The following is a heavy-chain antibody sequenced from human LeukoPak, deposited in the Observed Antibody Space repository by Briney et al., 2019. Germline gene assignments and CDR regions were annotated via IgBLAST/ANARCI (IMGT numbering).Heavy chain of an antibody. CDR3: ASLITDIEVVPAKYYFDY. V-gene: IGHV4-59*12. Sequence: SETLSLTCTVSGGSISSYYWSWIRQPPGKGLEWIGYIYYSGSTNYNPSLKSRVTISVDTSKNQFSLKLSSVTAADTAVYYCASLITDIEVVPAKYYFDYWGQGTLVTVSS. J-gene: IGHJ4*02. D-gene: IGHD2-2*01. CDR2: IYYSGST. CDR1: GGSISSYY.